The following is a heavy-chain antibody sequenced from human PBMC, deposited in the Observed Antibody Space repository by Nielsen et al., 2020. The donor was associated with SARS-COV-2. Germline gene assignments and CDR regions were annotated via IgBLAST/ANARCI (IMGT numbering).Heavy chain of an antibody. J-gene: IGHJ4*02. CDR1: GFTFSSYA. D-gene: IGHD3-10*01. Sequence: GESLKISCAASGFTFSSYAMHWVRQAPGKGLEWVAVISYDGSNKYYADSVKGRFTISRDNSKNTLYLQMNSLRAEDTAVYYCARAKGGSGNNSDYWDQGTLVTVSS. V-gene: IGHV3-30-3*01. CDR2: ISYDGSNK. CDR3: ARAKGGSGNNSDY.